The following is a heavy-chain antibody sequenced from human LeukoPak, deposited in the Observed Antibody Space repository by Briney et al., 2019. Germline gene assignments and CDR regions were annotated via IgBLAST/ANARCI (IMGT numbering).Heavy chain of an antibody. J-gene: IGHJ4*02. CDR1: GFSFSSYA. D-gene: IGHD6-13*01. CDR2: ISYDGSNK. Sequence: QPGGSLRLSCAASGFSFSSYAMHWVRQAPGKGLEWVAVISYDGSNKYYADSVKGRFTISRDNSKNTLYLQMNSLRAEDTAVYYCARVLRIAAADPFDYWGQGTLVTVSS. V-gene: IGHV3-30*04. CDR3: ARVLRIAAADPFDY.